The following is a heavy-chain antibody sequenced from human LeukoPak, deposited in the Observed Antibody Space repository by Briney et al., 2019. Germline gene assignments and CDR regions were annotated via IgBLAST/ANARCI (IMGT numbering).Heavy chain of an antibody. CDR3: ARGHLGTTGGVDI. CDR1: GFTFNSYS. J-gene: IGHJ3*02. Sequence: GGSLRLSCAASGFTFNSYSMNWVRQAPGKGLEWVSSISGSNSYIYYADSMKGRFTISRDNAKNSLYLQMNSLRAEDTAVYYCARGHLGTTGGVDIWGQGTMVTVSS. D-gene: IGHD1-1*01. V-gene: IGHV3-21*01. CDR2: ISGSNSYI.